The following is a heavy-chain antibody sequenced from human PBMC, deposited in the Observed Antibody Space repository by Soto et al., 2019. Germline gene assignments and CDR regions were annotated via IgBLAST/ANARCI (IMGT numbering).Heavy chain of an antibody. D-gene: IGHD4-17*01. Sequence: SETLSLTCAVSGGSISSSNWWSWVRQPPGKGLEWIGEIYHSGSTNYNPSLKSRVTISVDKSKNQFSLKLSSVTAADTAVYYCARDVYPEYGDSPNWFDPWGQGTLVTVSS. V-gene: IGHV4-4*02. CDR1: GGSISSSNW. J-gene: IGHJ5*02. CDR3: ARDVYPEYGDSPNWFDP. CDR2: IYHSGST.